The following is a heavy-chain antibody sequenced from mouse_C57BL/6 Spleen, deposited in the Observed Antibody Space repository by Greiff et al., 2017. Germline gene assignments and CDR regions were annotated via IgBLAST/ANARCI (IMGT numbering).Heavy chain of an antibody. D-gene: IGHD2-5*01. CDR2: IWWDDDK. CDR3: ARMQTDSNYVAMDY. J-gene: IGHJ4*01. CDR1: GFSLSTFGMG. V-gene: IGHV8-8*01. Sequence: QVTLKVSGPGILQPSQTLSLTCSFSGFSLSTFGMGVGWIRQPSGKGLEWLAHIWWDDDKYYNPALKSRLTISKDTSKNQVYLKIANVDTADTATYYCARMQTDSNYVAMDYWGQGTSVTVSS.